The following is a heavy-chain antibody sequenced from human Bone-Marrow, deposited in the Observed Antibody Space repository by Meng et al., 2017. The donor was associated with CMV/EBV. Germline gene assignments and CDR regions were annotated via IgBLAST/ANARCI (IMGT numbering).Heavy chain of an antibody. CDR1: GGSISSSSYY. Sequence: SETLSLTCTVSGGSISSSSYYWGWIRQPPGKGLEWIGSIYYSGSTYYNPSLKSRVTISVDTSKNQFSLKLSSVTAADTAVYYCARSITIFGVVRRGNYYGMDVWGQGTMVTVSS. D-gene: IGHD3-3*01. V-gene: IGHV4-39*07. CDR2: IYYSGST. J-gene: IGHJ6*02. CDR3: ARSITIFGVVRRGNYYGMDV.